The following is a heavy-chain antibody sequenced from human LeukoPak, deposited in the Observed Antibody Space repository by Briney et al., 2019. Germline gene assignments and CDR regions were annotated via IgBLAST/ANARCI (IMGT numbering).Heavy chain of an antibody. Sequence: SQTLSLTCTVSGGSISSGGYYWSWIRQHPGKGLEWIGYIYYSGSTYYNPSLKSRVTISVDTSKNQFSLKLSSVTAADTAVYYCARQKDYYDSSGYIRYYFDNWGQGTLVTVSS. J-gene: IGHJ4*02. V-gene: IGHV4-31*03. CDR2: IYYSGST. D-gene: IGHD3-22*01. CDR3: ARQKDYYDSSGYIRYYFDN. CDR1: GGSISSGGYY.